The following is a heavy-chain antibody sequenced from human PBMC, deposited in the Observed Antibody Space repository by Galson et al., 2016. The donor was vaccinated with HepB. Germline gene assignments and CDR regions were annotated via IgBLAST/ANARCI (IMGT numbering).Heavy chain of an antibody. CDR1: GFPFTASA. J-gene: IGHJ4*02. CDR2: IVVGSGYT. D-gene: IGHD4-17*01. V-gene: IGHV1-58*01. Sequence: SVKVSCKASGFPFTASAVQWVRQARGQRLEWIGWIVVGSGYTKYAQKFQERVTISRDMSASIAYMELSSLRSEDTAVYFCAAEDYKDYVFDFWGQGTLVTVSS. CDR3: AAEDYKDYVFDF.